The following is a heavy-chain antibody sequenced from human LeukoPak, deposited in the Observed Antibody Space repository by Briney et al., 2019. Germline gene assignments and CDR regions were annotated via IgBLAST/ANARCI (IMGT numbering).Heavy chain of an antibody. CDR3: ASGCSGGSCYSD. CDR1: GFTFSSYA. J-gene: IGHJ4*02. D-gene: IGHD2-15*01. Sequence: GGSLRLPCAASGFTFSSYAMHWVRQAPGKGLEYVSAISSNGGSTYYANSVKGRFTISRDNSKNTLYLQMGSLRAEDMAVYYCASGCSGGSCYSDWGQGTLVTVSS. V-gene: IGHV3-64*01. CDR2: ISSNGGST.